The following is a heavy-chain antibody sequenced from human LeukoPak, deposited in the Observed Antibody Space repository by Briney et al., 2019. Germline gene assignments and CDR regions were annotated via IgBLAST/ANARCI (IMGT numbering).Heavy chain of an antibody. D-gene: IGHD2-2*01. V-gene: IGHV1-18*01. CDR3: ARVGPAAMTYYYYYYMDV. J-gene: IGHJ6*03. CDR1: DYTFTNYG. Sequence: GASVKVSCKASDYTFTNYGISWVRQAPGQGLEWMGWISAYNGNTNYAQKLQGRVTMTTDTSTSTAYMELRSLRSDDTAVYYCARVGPAAMTYYYYYYMDVWGKGTTVTVSS. CDR2: ISAYNGNT.